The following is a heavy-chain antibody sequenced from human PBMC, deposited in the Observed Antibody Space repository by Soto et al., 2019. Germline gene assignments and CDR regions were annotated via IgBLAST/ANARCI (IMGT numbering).Heavy chain of an antibody. V-gene: IGHV3-15*07. Sequence: EVRLVESGGDLVEPGGSLRLSCAASGFTFSTAWINWVRQAPGKGLEWVGRIKSKIDGGTTDFAAFVQGRFAISRYDSQDTMFLQMNSHKSEDISVYYCTTGSHFSARLVRFDLWGRGTLVTVSS. D-gene: IGHD3-3*02. CDR2: IKSKIDGGTT. CDR3: TTGSHFSARLVRFDL. CDR1: GFTFSTAW. J-gene: IGHJ4*01.